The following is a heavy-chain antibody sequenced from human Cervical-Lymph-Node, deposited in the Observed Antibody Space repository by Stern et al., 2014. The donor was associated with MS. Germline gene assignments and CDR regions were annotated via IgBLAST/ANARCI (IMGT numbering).Heavy chain of an antibody. CDR3: ARAAGILDF. CDR1: GYTFTHYG. CDR2: ISAYNGNT. Sequence: VQLVESGDEVKKPGASVKVSCKASGYTFTHYGITWVRQAPGQGLEWIGWISAYNGNTNYEQNLQGRVTMTTDTSTSTVYMELRSLRSDDAAVYYCARAAGILDFWGQGTLVIVSS. D-gene: IGHD1-1*01. V-gene: IGHV1-18*01. J-gene: IGHJ4*02.